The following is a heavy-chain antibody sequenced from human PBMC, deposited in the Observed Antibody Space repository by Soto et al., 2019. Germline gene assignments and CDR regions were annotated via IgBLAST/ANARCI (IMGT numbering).Heavy chain of an antibody. D-gene: IGHD3-10*01. CDR1: GFTFGNYG. V-gene: IGHV3-23*01. Sequence: EVQLLESGGGLVQPGGSLRLSFAASGFTFGNYGMSWVRQAPGKGLEWVSVISGSGGGTYYADSVKGRFTISRDNSKSTLYLQMSSLTAEDTAVYYCAKLYYYGSGRGYFDYWGQGTLVTVSS. CDR2: ISGSGGGT. CDR3: AKLYYYGSGRGYFDY. J-gene: IGHJ4*02.